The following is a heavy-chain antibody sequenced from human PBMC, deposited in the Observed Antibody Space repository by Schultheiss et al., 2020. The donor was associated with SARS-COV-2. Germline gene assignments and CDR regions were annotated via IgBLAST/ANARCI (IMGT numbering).Heavy chain of an antibody. Sequence: SETLSLTCTVSGGSISSGGYYWSWIRQHPGKGLEWIGYIYYSGSTYYNPSLKSRVTISVDTSKNQFSLKLSSVTAADTAVYYCAKGTYYYDSSGYYGPPGWFDPWGQGTLVTVSS. J-gene: IGHJ5*02. D-gene: IGHD3-22*01. V-gene: IGHV4-31*03. CDR1: GGSISSGGYY. CDR3: AKGTYYYDSSGYYGPPGWFDP. CDR2: IYYSGST.